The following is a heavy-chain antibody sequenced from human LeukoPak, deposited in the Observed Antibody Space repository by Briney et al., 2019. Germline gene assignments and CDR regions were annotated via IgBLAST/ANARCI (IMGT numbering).Heavy chain of an antibody. V-gene: IGHV1-18*01. CDR3: ARDRGIAEADSFDP. D-gene: IGHD6-13*01. CDR2: FDTYSGKT. J-gene: IGHJ5*02. CDR1: GYTYTTDG. Sequence: GASVKVSCKASGYTYTTDGISWVRQAPGQGLEWMGWFDTYSGKTNYAQKFRGRVTMTSDTSTSTAYMELRSLRSDDTAVYYRARDRGIAEADSFDPWGQGTLVTVSS.